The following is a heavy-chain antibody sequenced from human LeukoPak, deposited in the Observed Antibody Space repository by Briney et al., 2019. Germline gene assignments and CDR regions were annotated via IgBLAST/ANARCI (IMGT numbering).Heavy chain of an antibody. J-gene: IGHJ4*02. CDR3: ARVVAGLSGLDY. CDR2: IYYSGST. V-gene: IGHV4-59*08. CDR1: GGSISSYY. D-gene: IGHD6-19*01. Sequence: SETLSLTCTVSGGSISSYYWSWIRQPPGKGLEWIGYIYYSGSTNYNPSLKSRVTISVDTSKNQFSLKLSSVTAADTAVYYCARVVAGLSGLDYWGQGTLVTVSS.